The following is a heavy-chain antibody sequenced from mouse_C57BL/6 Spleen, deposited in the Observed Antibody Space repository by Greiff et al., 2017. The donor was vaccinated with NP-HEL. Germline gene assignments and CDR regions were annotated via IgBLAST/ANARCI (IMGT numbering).Heavy chain of an antibody. V-gene: IGHV14-4*01. CDR3: TTVIGYY. D-gene: IGHD2-14*01. CDR1: GFNIKDDY. Sequence: EVQLQQSGAELVRPGASVKLSCTASGFNIKDDYMHWVKQSPEQDLEWIGWVDPENGDTEYASKFQGKATITADTSSNTAYLQLSSRTSEDTAVYYCTTVIGYYWGQGTTLTVSS. J-gene: IGHJ2*01. CDR2: VDPENGDT.